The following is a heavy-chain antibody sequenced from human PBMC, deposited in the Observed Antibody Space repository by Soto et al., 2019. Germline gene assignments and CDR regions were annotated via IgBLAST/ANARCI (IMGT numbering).Heavy chain of an antibody. Sequence: PGGSLRLSCTASGFILSNYAMNWVRQAPGKGLEWVSTLSKDGANEHYADSVKGRFTISRDDSKNTLYLQMNSLRAEDTAMYYCAKDPSTGSADYWGQGTQVTVS. CDR2: LSKDGANE. D-gene: IGHD3-9*01. CDR1: GFILSNYA. V-gene: IGHV3-23*01. CDR3: AKDPSTGSADY. J-gene: IGHJ4*02.